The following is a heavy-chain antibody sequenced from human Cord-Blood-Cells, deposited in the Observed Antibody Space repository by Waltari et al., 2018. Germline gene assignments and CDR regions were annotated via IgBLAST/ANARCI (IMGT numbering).Heavy chain of an antibody. CDR3: ARDGGSYYFDD. CDR2: IWYDGSNK. CDR1: GFTFSSYG. V-gene: IGHV3-33*01. Sequence: QVQLVESGGGVVQPGRSLRLSCAASGFTFSSYGMHWVRQAPGKGLEWVAVIWYDGSNKYYADSVKGRFTISRDNSKNTLYLQMNSLRAEDTAVYYCARDGGSYYFDDWGQGTLVTVSS. D-gene: IGHD1-26*01. J-gene: IGHJ4*02.